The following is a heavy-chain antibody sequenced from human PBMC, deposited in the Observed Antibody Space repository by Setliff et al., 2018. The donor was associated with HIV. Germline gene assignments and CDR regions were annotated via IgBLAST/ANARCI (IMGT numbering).Heavy chain of an antibody. Sequence: SETLSLTCSVSGDSISRNNYHWGWIRQAPGKGLEWIGSISNSGTAYYNPSLKSRVTISVDTSKNQFSLKLTSVTAADTAVYYCARTLRAAAMGYFDYWGQGTLVTVSS. D-gene: IGHD5-18*01. V-gene: IGHV4-39*07. CDR3: ARTLRAAAMGYFDY. J-gene: IGHJ4*02. CDR2: ISNSGTA. CDR1: GDSISRNNYH.